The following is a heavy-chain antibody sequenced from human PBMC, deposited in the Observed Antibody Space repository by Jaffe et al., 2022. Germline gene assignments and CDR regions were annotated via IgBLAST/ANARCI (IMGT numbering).Heavy chain of an antibody. CDR1: GFTFTSSA. Sequence: QMQLVQSGPEVKKPGTSVKVSCKASGFTFTSSAVQWVRQARGQRLEWIGWIVVGSGNTNYAQKFQERVTITRDMSTSTAYMELSSLRSEDTAVYYCAAWGYCSGGSCYSPYYFDYWGQGTLVTVSS. CDR3: AAWGYCSGGSCYSPYYFDY. D-gene: IGHD2-15*01. V-gene: IGHV1-58*01. J-gene: IGHJ4*02. CDR2: IVVGSGNT.